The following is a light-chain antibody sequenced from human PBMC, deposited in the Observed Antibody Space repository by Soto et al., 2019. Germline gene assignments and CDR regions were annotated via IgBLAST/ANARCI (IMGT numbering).Light chain of an antibody. CDR3: QQYYYCPPT. J-gene: IGKJ4*01. CDR2: DAS. V-gene: IGKV1-33*01. Sequence: IQMTQSPSSLSASVGGRVTITCQASQDISNFLIWYQQKPGKAPKLLIYDASNLETGVPSGFSGSGSGTDFTFTINSLQPEDIATYYCQQYYYCPPTFGGGTKVDIK. CDR1: QDISNF.